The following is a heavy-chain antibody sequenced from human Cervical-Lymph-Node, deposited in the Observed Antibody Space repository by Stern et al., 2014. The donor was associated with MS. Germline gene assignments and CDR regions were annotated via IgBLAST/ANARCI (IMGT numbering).Heavy chain of an antibody. CDR3: SGDADAYSLVFGY. D-gene: IGHD5-24*01. CDR1: GGSISSGEYY. V-gene: IGHV4-30-4*01. CDR2: IHYSGTT. Sequence: QVQLQESGPGLVKPSQTLSLTCAVSGGSISSGEYYWSWIRQSPGKGLEWIGYIHYSGTTYYNPSLKSRVTISVDTSKNQFSLKLSSVTAADTAVYYCSGDADAYSLVFGYWGRGTLVTVSS. J-gene: IGHJ4*02.